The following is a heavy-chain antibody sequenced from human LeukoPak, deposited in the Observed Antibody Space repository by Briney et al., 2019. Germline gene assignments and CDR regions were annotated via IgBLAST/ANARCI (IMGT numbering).Heavy chain of an antibody. CDR1: GFTFSDYY. V-gene: IGHV3-11*04. CDR3: ARKAYCGGDCYSFDY. D-gene: IGHD2-21*01. CDR2: ISSSGSTI. J-gene: IGHJ4*02. Sequence: PGGSLRLSCAASGFTFSDYYMSWIRQAPGKGLEWVSYISSSGSTIYYADSGKGRFTISRDNAKNSLYLQMNSLRAEDTAVYYCARKAYCGGDCYSFDYWGQGTLVTVSS.